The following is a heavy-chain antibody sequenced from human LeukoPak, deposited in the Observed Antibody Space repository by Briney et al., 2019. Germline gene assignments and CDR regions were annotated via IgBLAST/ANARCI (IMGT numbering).Heavy chain of an antibody. CDR2: IWYDGSNK. D-gene: IGHD6-19*01. J-gene: IGHJ4*02. Sequence: GGSLRLSCAASGFTFSSYGIDWVRQAPGKGLEWVAVIWYDGSNKYYADSVKGRFTISRDNSKNTVSLQMNSLRAEDTAVYYCARLGSGWSFDFWGPGTLVAVSS. CDR1: GFTFSSYG. V-gene: IGHV3-33*01. CDR3: ARLGSGWSFDF.